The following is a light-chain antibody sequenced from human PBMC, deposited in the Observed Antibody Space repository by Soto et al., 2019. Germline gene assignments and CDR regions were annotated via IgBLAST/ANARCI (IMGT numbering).Light chain of an antibody. Sequence: QPASVSGSPGQSITISCTGTSSDVGGYNYVSWYQQHPGKAPKLMIYDVSNRPSGVSNRFSGSKSGNTASLTISGLQAEDEADYYCSSYTSSSRVVFGGGTKLTVL. V-gene: IGLV2-14*01. CDR1: SSDVGGYNY. CDR3: SSYTSSSRVV. J-gene: IGLJ2*01. CDR2: DVS.